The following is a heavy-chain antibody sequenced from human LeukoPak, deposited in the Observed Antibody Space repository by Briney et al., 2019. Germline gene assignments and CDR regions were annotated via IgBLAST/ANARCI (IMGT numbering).Heavy chain of an antibody. V-gene: IGHV4-4*07. CDR1: GGSISTYY. D-gene: IGHD3-9*01. Sequence: SETLSLTCTVSGGSISTYYWSWIRQPAGKGLEWIGRIYTSGSTNYNPSLRSRVTMSVDTSKNQFSLKLSSVTAADTAVYYCARDREDYDILTGSGFYGLDVWGQGTTVTVSS. CDR3: ARDREDYDILTGSGFYGLDV. J-gene: IGHJ6*02. CDR2: IYTSGST.